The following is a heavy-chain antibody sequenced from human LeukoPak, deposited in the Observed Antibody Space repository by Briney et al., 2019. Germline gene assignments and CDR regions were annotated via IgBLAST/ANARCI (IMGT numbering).Heavy chain of an antibody. V-gene: IGHV3-23*01. J-gene: IGHJ4*02. CDR2: IGASGGRT. CDR1: GFTFRNNA. CDR3: AKDRPVRRQPDEIFDS. D-gene: IGHD1-14*01. Sequence: PGGSLRLSCAASGFTFRNNAMSWVRQAPGKGLEWVSAIGASGGRTNYADSVKGRFTISRDNSKNTLYLQMNSLRGEDTAVYFCAKDRPVRRQPDEIFDSWGQGTLVTVSS.